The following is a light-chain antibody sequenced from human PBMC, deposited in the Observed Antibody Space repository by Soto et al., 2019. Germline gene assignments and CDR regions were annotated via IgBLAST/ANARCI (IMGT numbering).Light chain of an antibody. CDR1: QSVSNN. J-gene: IGKJ5*01. Sequence: DMVLTQSPGTLSLSPGERATLSCRASQSVSNNYLAWYQQKPGQAPRLLIYGASTRATGTPARFSGSGSGREFTLTISSLQSEDSAVYYCQQYSNWPLTFGQGTRLEIK. CDR2: GAS. V-gene: IGKV3-15*01. CDR3: QQYSNWPLT.